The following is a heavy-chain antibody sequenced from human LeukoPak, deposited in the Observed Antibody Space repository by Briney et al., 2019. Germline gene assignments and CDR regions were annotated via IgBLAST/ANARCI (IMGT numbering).Heavy chain of an antibody. CDR2: ISYDGSNK. D-gene: IGHD3-16*01. J-gene: IGHJ4*02. V-gene: IGHV3-30*18. Sequence: GGSLRLSCAASGFTFSSYGMHWVRQAPGKGLEWVAVISYDGSNKYYADSVKGRFTISRDNSKNTLYLQMNSLRAEDTAVYYCAKWGRLGFDYWGQGTLVTVSS. CDR3: AKWGRLGFDY. CDR1: GFTFSSYG.